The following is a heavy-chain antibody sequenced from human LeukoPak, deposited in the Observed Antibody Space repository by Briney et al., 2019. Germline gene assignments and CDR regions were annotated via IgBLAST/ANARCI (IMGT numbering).Heavy chain of an antibody. J-gene: IGHJ3*02. Sequence: GGSLRLSCAASGFTFSSHWMSWVRQAPGKGLEWVANIKQDGSEKYYVDSVKGRFTISRDNSKNTLYLQMNSLRAEDTAVYYCAKAAARLRAFDIWGQGTMVTVFS. CDR1: GFTFSSHW. D-gene: IGHD6-6*01. V-gene: IGHV3-7*03. CDR2: IKQDGSEK. CDR3: AKAAARLRAFDI.